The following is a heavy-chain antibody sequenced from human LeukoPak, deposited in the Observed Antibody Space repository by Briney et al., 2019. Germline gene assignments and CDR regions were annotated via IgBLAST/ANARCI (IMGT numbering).Heavy chain of an antibody. J-gene: IGHJ4*02. V-gene: IGHV1-69*13. CDR2: IIPIFGTA. CDR3: ASPYSSGWYSRFDY. Sequence: ASVKVSCKASGGTFSSYAISWVRQAPGQGLEWMGGIIPIFGTANYAQKFRGRVTITADESTSTAYMELSSLRSEDTAVYYCASPYSSGWYSRFDYWGQGTLVTVSS. CDR1: GGTFSSYA. D-gene: IGHD6-19*01.